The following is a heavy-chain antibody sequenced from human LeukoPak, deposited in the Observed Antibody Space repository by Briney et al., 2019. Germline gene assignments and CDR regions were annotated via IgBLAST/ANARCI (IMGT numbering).Heavy chain of an antibody. CDR3: ARWDRGETMVRVVSDWFDP. CDR2: ISAYNGNT. J-gene: IGHJ5*02. Sequence: GASVKVSCKASGYTFTSYGISWVRQAPGQGLEWMGWISAYNGNTNYAQKLQGRVTMTTDTSTSTAYMELRSLRSDDTAVYYCARWDRGETMVRVVSDWFDPWGQGTLVTVSS. CDR1: GYTFTSYG. D-gene: IGHD3-10*01. V-gene: IGHV1-18*01.